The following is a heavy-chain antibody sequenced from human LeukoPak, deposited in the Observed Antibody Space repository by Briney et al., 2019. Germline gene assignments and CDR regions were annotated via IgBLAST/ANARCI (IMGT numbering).Heavy chain of an antibody. V-gene: IGHV4-59*01. CDR1: GGSISSYY. CDR3: ARDRGNYYGSGSYYDWFDP. D-gene: IGHD3-10*01. J-gene: IGHJ5*02. Sequence: SETLSLTCTVSGGSISSYYWSWIRQPPGKGLEWIGYIYYSGSTNYNPSLKSRVAISVDTSKNQFSLKLRSVTAADTAVYYCARDRGNYYGSGSYYDWFDPWGQGTLVTVSS. CDR2: IYYSGST.